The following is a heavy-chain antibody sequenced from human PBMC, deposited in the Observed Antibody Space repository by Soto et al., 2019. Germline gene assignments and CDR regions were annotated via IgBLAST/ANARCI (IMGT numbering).Heavy chain of an antibody. CDR3: VGLYFDY. V-gene: IGHV3-23*01. Sequence: EVQLLASGGGLVQPGGSLRLSCSASGITFSSYAMSWVRQTPGKGMEWVAGISGSGGSTHYADSVKGRFTISRDNSKNPLYLQMKSLRAEDTALYYCVGLYFDYWGRGARVTVSS. CDR2: ISGSGGST. CDR1: GITFSSYA. D-gene: IGHD3-9*01. J-gene: IGHJ4*02.